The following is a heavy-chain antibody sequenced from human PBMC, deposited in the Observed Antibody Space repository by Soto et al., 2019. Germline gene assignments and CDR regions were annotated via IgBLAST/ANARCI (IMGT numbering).Heavy chain of an antibody. D-gene: IGHD3-10*01. J-gene: IGHJ6*03. Sequence: QVQLVESGGGVVQPGRSLRLSCAASEFTFSSYGMHWVRQAPGKGLEWVAVIWYDGSNKYYADSVKGRFTISRDNSKNTLYLQMNSLRAEDTAVYYCARDYGSGSSTNYYYCYHMDVWGKGTTVTVSS. CDR1: EFTFSSYG. CDR3: ARDYGSGSSTNYYYCYHMDV. V-gene: IGHV3-33*01. CDR2: IWYDGSNK.